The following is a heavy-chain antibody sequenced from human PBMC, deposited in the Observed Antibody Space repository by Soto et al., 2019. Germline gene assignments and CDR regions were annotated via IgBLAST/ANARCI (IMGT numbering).Heavy chain of an antibody. V-gene: IGHV3-48*02. CDR2: IGSTI. CDR3: ARLAVAGSFDY. D-gene: IGHD6-19*01. J-gene: IGHJ4*02. CDR1: GFTFSSYS. Sequence: GGSLRLSCAASGFTFSSYSMNWVRQAPGKGLEWVSYIGSTIYYADSVKGRFTISRDNAKNSLYLQMNSLRDEDTAVYYCARLAVAGSFDYWGQGTLVTVSS.